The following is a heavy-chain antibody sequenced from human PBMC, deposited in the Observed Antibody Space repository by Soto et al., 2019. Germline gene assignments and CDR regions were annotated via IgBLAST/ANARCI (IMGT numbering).Heavy chain of an antibody. V-gene: IGHV5-51*01. D-gene: IGHD3-22*01. CDR2: IYPGDSET. J-gene: IGHJ3*02. Sequence: GESLKISCKGSGYSFTSYWIGWVRQMPGKGLEWMGIIYPGDSETRYSPSFQGQVTISADKSISTAYLQWSSLKASDTAMYYCARWYYYNSSGSNKAFDIWGQGTMVTVSS. CDR1: GYSFTSYW. CDR3: ARWYYYNSSGSNKAFDI.